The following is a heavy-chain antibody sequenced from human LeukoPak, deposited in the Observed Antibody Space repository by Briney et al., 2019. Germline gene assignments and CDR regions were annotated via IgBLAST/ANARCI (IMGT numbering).Heavy chain of an antibody. CDR2: IWYDGSNK. CDR1: GFTFSSYG. CDR3: ARGPRGVGEMKTYYFDQ. D-gene: IGHD3-16*01. V-gene: IGHV3-33*01. Sequence: PGGPLRLSCAASGFTFSSYGMHWVRQAPGKGLEWVAVIWYDGSNKFYADSVKGRFTISRDNSKNTLYLQMNNLRAEDTAVYYCARGPRGVGEMKTYYFDQWGQGTLVTVSS. J-gene: IGHJ4*02.